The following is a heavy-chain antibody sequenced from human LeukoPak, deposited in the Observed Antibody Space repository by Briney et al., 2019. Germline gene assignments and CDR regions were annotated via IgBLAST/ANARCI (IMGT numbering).Heavy chain of an antibody. D-gene: IGHD4-17*01. CDR2: INHSGST. Sequence: PSETLSLTCAVYGGSFSGYYWSWIRQPPGKGLEWIGEINHSGSTNYNPSLKSRVTISVDTSKNQFSLKLSSVTAADTAVYYCATLMTTVTTSGYYFDYWGQGTLVTVSS. J-gene: IGHJ4*02. V-gene: IGHV4-34*01. CDR1: GGSFSGYY. CDR3: ATLMTTVTTSGYYFDY.